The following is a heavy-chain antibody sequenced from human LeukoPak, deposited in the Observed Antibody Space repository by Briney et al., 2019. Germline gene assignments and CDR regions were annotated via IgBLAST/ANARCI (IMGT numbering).Heavy chain of an antibody. V-gene: IGHV3-30*02. CDR3: AKISVVVIAHDFDY. CDR1: GFTFSSYG. Sequence: GGSLRLSCAASGFTFSSYGMHWVRQAPGKGLEWVAFIRYEGSNKYYADSVKGRFTISRDNSKNTLYLQMNSLRAEDTAVYYCAKISVVVIAHDFDYWGQGTLVTVSS. J-gene: IGHJ4*02. CDR2: IRYEGSNK. D-gene: IGHD2-21*01.